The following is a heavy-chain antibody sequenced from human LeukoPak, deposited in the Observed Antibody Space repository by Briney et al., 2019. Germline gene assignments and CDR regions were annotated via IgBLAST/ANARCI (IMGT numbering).Heavy chain of an antibody. D-gene: IGHD4-17*01. CDR2: ISGSGSTI. J-gene: IGHJ3*02. CDR3: ARDHGVFDI. V-gene: IGHV3-11*04. Sequence: GGSLRLSCAASGFNFSDYYIGWLRQGPGKGLEWVSYISGSGSTIYYADSVKGRFTISRDNAKNSLYLQMNSLRAEDTAVYYCARDHGVFDIWGQGTMVTVSS. CDR1: GFNFSDYY.